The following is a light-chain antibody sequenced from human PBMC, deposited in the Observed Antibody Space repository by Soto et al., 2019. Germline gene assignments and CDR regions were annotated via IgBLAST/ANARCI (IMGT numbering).Light chain of an antibody. V-gene: IGKV4-1*01. CDR2: WAS. CDR3: QQYYSTPYT. Sequence: DIVMTQSPDSLAMYLGERATINCKSSQSVLYSSNNKNYLAWYQQKPGQPPKLLIYWASTRESGVPDRFSGSGSGTDFTLTISSLQAEDVAVYYCQQYYSTPYTFGQGTKLEIK. J-gene: IGKJ2*01. CDR1: QSVLYSSNNKNY.